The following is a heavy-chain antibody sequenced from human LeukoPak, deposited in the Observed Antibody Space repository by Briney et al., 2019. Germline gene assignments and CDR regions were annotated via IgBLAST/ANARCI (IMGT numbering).Heavy chain of an antibody. D-gene: IGHD2-15*01. J-gene: IGHJ4*02. Sequence: GGSLRLSCAASGFTASIYHMTWVRQAPGKGLEWVSYLYRDGSAYYADSVKDRFTVSRDNSKNTVYLRMSSLRAEDTAVYYCARGPGWNYFDYWGQGTLVTVSS. V-gene: IGHV3-66*01. CDR3: ARGPGWNYFDY. CDR1: GFTASIYH. CDR2: LYRDGSA.